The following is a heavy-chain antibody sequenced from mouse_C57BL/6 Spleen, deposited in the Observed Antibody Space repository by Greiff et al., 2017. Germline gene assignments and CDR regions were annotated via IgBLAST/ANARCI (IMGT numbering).Heavy chain of an antibody. J-gene: IGHJ4*01. CDR2: IWSGGST. V-gene: IGHV2-2*01. CDR3: ARNGNYVDYAMDY. D-gene: IGHD2-1*01. CDR1: GFSLTSYG. Sequence: VQRVESGPGLVQPSQSLSITCTVSGFSLTSYGVHWVRQSPGKGLEWLGVIWSGGSTDYNAAFISRLSISKDNSKSQVFFKMNSLQADDTAIYYCARNGNYVDYAMDYWGQGTSVTVSS.